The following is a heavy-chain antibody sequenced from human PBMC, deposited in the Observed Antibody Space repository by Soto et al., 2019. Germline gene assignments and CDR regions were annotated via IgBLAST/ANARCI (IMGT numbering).Heavy chain of an antibody. CDR2: LYHTGNT. V-gene: IGHV4-4*02. Sequence: VQLQESGPGLVEPSWTLSLTCTASSGSIGSGIWWSWVRQPPGKGLEWIGELYHTGNTNYNPSLKSRLTKSVDESKNQFSRSLCSVTAANPAVYYCAGAAGRAPFDFGGRGTRVTVSS. D-gene: IGHD6-13*01. CDR3: AGAAGRAPFDF. J-gene: IGHJ4*02. CDR1: SGSIGSGIW.